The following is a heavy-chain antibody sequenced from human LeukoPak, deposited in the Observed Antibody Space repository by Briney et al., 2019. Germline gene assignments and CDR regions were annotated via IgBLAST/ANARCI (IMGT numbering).Heavy chain of an antibody. CDR2: INPNSGGT. V-gene: IGHV1-2*02. J-gene: IGHJ4*02. D-gene: IGHD2-15*01. CDR3: ARDISRVVVAATTQTDY. CDR1: GYTFTGYY. Sequence: GASVKVSCKASGYTFTGYYMHWVRQAPGQGLEWMGWINPNSGGTNYAQKFQGRVTMTRDTSISTAYMELSRLRSDDTAVYYCARDISRVVVAATTQTDYWGQGTLVTVSS.